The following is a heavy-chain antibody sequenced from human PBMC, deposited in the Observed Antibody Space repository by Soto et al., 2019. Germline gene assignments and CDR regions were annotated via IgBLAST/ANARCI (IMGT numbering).Heavy chain of an antibody. CDR1: GGSISSYY. D-gene: IGHD2-21*02. V-gene: IGHV4-59*01. Sequence: KASETLSLTCTVSGGSISSYYWSWIRQPPGKGLEWIGYIYYSGSTNYNPSLKSRVTISVDTSKNQFSLKLSSVTAADTAVYYCARVWGGDPGGDAFDIWGQGTMVTVSS. CDR3: ARVWGGDPGGDAFDI. J-gene: IGHJ3*02. CDR2: IYYSGST.